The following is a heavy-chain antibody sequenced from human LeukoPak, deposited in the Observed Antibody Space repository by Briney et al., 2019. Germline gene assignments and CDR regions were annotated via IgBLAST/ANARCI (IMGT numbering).Heavy chain of an antibody. Sequence: SETPSLTCAVYGGSFSGYYWSWIRQPPGKGLEWIGEINHSGSTNYSPSLKSRVTISVDTSKNQFSLKLSSVTAADTAVYYCARAKGSGSYFNWFDPWGQGTLVTVSS. CDR2: INHSGST. CDR1: GGSFSGYY. CDR3: ARAKGSGSYFNWFDP. V-gene: IGHV4-34*01. J-gene: IGHJ5*02. D-gene: IGHD3-10*01.